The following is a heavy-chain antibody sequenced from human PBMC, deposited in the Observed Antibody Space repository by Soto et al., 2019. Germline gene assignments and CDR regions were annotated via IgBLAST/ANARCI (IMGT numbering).Heavy chain of an antibody. D-gene: IGHD3-3*01. CDR2: IYSGGST. Sequence: GGSLRLSCAASGFTVSSNYMSWVRQAPGKGLEWVSVIYSGGSTYYADSVKGRFTISRDNSKNTLYLQMNSLRAEDTAVYYCARDRITIFGVVPRYYGMDVWGQGTTVTVSS. CDR3: ARDRITIFGVVPRYYGMDV. V-gene: IGHV3-53*01. J-gene: IGHJ6*02. CDR1: GFTVSSNY.